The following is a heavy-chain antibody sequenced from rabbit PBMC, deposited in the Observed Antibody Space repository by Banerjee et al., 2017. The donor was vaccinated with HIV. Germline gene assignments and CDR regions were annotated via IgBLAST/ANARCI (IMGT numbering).Heavy chain of an antibody. D-gene: IGHD4-1*01. Sequence: QEQLEESGGGLVQPEGSLTLTCTASGFSFSNKYVMCWVRQAPGKGLEWIACINTSSGNTCYPSWAQGRFPISKTPSTTVTLQMTSRKAADKATYFFARDLAGVIGWNFGLWGPGTLVTVS. CDR3: ARDLAGVIGWNFGL. CDR2: INTSSGNT. V-gene: IGHV1S45*01. J-gene: IGHJ4*01. CDR1: GFSFSNKYV.